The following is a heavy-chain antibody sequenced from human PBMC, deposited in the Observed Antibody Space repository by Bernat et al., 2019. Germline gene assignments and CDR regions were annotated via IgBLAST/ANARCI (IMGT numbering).Heavy chain of an antibody. Sequence: QLQLQESGPGLVKPSETLSLTCTVSGGSISSSSYYCGWIRQPPGKGLEWIGSIYYSGSTYYNPSLNSRVTISVDTTKSQFSLKLSSVTAADTAVYYCSRIRVGAPPLHYSGQGPLVTVSS. CDR2: IYYSGST. D-gene: IGHD3-10*01. CDR3: SRIRVGAPPLHY. V-gene: IGHV4-39*01. CDR1: GGSISSSSYY. J-gene: IGHJ4*02.